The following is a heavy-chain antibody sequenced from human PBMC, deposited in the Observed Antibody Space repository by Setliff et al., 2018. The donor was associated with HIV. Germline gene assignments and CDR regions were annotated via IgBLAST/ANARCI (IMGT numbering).Heavy chain of an antibody. CDR1: GGSISGYY. J-gene: IGHJ4*02. CDR3: ARGRSRYYYDGSGYYVDY. CDR2: IYYIGNT. V-gene: IGHV4-59*01. Sequence: SETLSLTCTVSGGSISGYYWSWIRQPPGKGLEWIGYIYYIGNTNYNPSLKGRVTLSVDTSKNQLSLKLSSVTAADMAVYYCARGRSRYYYDGSGYYVDYWGQGTLVTVSS. D-gene: IGHD3-22*01.